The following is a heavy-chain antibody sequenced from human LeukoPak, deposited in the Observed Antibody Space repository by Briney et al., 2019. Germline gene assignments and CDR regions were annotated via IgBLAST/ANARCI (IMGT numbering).Heavy chain of an antibody. CDR2: IDPKSGGT. J-gene: IGHJ4*02. CDR1: GYTFTGHY. CDR3: ARWRGYSSGWSGPFDD. Sequence: ASVKVSCKASGYTFTGHYMHWVRQAPGQGLEWMGWIDPKSGGTKYAQRFQGRVTMTRDTSINTGYMELSSLTSDDTAVYYCARWRGYSSGWSGPFDDWGQGALVTVSS. V-gene: IGHV1-2*02. D-gene: IGHD6-13*01.